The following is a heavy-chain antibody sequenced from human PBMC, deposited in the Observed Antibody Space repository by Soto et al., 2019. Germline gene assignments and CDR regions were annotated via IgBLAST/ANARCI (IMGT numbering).Heavy chain of an antibody. D-gene: IGHD4-4*01. CDR1: GYTFTSYD. Sequence: GASVKVSCKASGYTFTSYDINWVRQAPGQGLEWMGGIIPIFGTANYAQKFQGRVTITADKSTSTAYMELSSLRSEDTAVYYCARVPGPDYSNYWFDPWGQGTLVTVSS. V-gene: IGHV1-69*06. CDR2: IIPIFGTA. CDR3: ARVPGPDYSNYWFDP. J-gene: IGHJ5*02.